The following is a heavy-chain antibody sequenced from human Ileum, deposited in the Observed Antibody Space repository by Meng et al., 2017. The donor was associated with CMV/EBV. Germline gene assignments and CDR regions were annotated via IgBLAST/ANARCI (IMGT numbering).Heavy chain of an antibody. D-gene: IGHD3-9*01. Sequence: TFTDYHMHWVRQAPGQGLEWMGWINPNSGGTTYAQTCQGRLTMTRDTSMSTAYMEMYRLRSDDTAIYYCARGYHDILTGYYIGFVGYWGQGTLVTVSS. CDR2: INPNSGGT. CDR1: TFTDYH. J-gene: IGHJ4*02. CDR3: ARGYHDILTGYYIGFVGY. V-gene: IGHV1-2*02.